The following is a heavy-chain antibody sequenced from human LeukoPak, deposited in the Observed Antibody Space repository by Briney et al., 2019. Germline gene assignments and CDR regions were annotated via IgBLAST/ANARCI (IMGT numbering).Heavy chain of an antibody. J-gene: IGHJ4*02. Sequence: SSVKVSCKASGYTFTSYGISWVRQAPRQGLEWMGWISAYNGNTNYAQKLQGRVTMTTDTSTSTAYMEQRSLRSDDTAVYYCAMGRWELYQFDYWGQGTLVTVSS. CDR1: GYTFTSYG. CDR3: AMGRWELYQFDY. D-gene: IGHD1-26*01. V-gene: IGHV1-18*01. CDR2: ISAYNGNT.